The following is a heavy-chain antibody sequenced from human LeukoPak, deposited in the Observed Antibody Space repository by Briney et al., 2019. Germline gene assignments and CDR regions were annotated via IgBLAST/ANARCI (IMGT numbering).Heavy chain of an antibody. CDR2: IYYSGST. J-gene: IGHJ4*02. CDR1: GGSISSSSYY. CDR3: ASGVVVITTPPFDY. V-gene: IGHV4-39*01. Sequence: SETLSLTCTVSGGSISSSSYYWGWIRQPPGKGLEWIGNIYYSGSTYYNPSLKSRVTISVDTSKNQFSLKLSSVTAADTAVYYCASGVVVITTPPFDYWGQGTLVTVSS. D-gene: IGHD3-22*01.